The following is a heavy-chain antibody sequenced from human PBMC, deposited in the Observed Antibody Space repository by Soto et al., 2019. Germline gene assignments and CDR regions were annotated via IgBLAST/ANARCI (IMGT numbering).Heavy chain of an antibody. V-gene: IGHV2-5*01. Sequence: SGPTLVNPTQTLTLTCTFSGFSLSTSGVGVGWIRQPPGKALEWLALIYWNDDKRYSPSLKSRLTITKDTSKNQVVLTMTNMDPVDTATYYCAHSEYYDFWSGYSHRFDPWGQGTLVTVSS. J-gene: IGHJ5*02. CDR1: GFSLSTSGVG. D-gene: IGHD3-3*01. CDR3: AHSEYYDFWSGYSHRFDP. CDR2: IYWNDDK.